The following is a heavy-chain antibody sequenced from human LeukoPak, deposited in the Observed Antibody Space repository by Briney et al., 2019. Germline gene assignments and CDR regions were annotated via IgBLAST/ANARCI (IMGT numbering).Heavy chain of an antibody. V-gene: IGHV1-69*04. CDR3: ARGSNYYDSSGYHPLFDY. CDR2: IIPILGIA. CDR1: GYTFTGYY. J-gene: IGHJ4*02. D-gene: IGHD3-22*01. Sequence: SVKVSCKASGYTFTGYYMHWVRQAPGQGLEWMGRIIPILGIANYAQKFQGRVTITADKSTSTAYMELSSLRSEDTAVYYCARGSNYYDSSGYHPLFDYWGQGTLVTVSS.